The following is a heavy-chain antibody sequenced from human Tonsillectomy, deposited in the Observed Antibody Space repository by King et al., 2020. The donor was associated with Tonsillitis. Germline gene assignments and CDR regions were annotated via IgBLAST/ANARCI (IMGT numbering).Heavy chain of an antibody. D-gene: IGHD3-22*01. CDR2: MYYGGST. CDR1: GGSIISTTYY. J-gene: IGHJ4*02. V-gene: IGHV4-39*01. CDR3: ARRLRDYYDSSGSYTH. Sequence: QLQESGPRLLRPSETLSLTCTVSGGSIISTTYYWGWIRQPPGKGLEWIGSMYYGGSTHYNPSLKSRVTMSVDTSQNQFSLKLNSVTAADTAVYYCARRLRDYYDSSGSYTHWGQGTLVTVSS.